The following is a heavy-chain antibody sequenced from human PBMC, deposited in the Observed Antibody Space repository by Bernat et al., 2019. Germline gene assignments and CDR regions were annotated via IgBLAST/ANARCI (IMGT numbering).Heavy chain of an antibody. V-gene: IGHV1-46*04. Sequence: QVQLVQSGAEVKKPGASVKVSCKASGYTFTNYYIHWVRQAPGQGLEWMGVINPSDGRTRYAQKLQGTVSMTSDTSTSTVYLELSSLTSGETAVYYCGKSLIQDCYYNGLDVWGQGTTVTVSS. J-gene: IGHJ6*02. D-gene: IGHD5-18*01. CDR3: GKSLIQDCYYNGLDV. CDR1: GYTFTNYY. CDR2: INPSDGRT.